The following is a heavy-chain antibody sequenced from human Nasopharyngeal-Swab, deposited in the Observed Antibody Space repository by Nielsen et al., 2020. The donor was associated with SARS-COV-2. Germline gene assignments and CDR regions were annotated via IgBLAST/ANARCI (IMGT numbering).Heavy chain of an antibody. CDR3: ARQCVPVVGPCNWLNP. CDR2: IYYSGRT. Sequence: SEPLSLTCTVSGGSISSRSYYWGWIRQPPGKGLEWFGSIYYSGRTYYNPSLKSRVTISVDTSKNQFSLKLSSVTAGETAVYYCARQCVPVVGPCNWLNPWGQGALVTVSS. D-gene: IGHD6-19*01. J-gene: IGHJ5*02. CDR1: GGSISSRSYY. V-gene: IGHV4-39*01.